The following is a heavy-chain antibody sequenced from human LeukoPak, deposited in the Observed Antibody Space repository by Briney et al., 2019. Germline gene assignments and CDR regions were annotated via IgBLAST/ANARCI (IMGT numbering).Heavy chain of an antibody. J-gene: IGHJ3*02. CDR3: ARPHYGSDDAFDM. V-gene: IGHV3-48*03. CDR2: ISSSGSTI. D-gene: IGHD3-10*01. CDR1: GFTFSSYE. Sequence: PGGSLRLSCAASGFTFSSYEMNWVPQAPGKGLEWVSYISSSGSTIYYADSVKGRFTISRDNAKNSLYLQMNSLKAEDTALYYRARPHYGSDDAFDMWGEGTMVTVSS.